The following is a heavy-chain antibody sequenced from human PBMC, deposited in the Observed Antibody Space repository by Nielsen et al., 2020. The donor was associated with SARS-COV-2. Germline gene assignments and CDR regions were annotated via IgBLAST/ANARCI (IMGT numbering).Heavy chain of an antibody. CDR1: GFTFSSYA. V-gene: IGHV3-23*01. Sequence: GESLKISCAASGFTFSSYAMSWVRQAPGKGLEWVSAISGSGGSTYYADSVKGRFTISRDNSKNTLYLQMNSLRAEDTAVYYCALQTMVYLWGQGTLVTVSS. J-gene: IGHJ4*02. CDR3: ALQTMVYL. D-gene: IGHD3-10*01. CDR2: ISGSGGST.